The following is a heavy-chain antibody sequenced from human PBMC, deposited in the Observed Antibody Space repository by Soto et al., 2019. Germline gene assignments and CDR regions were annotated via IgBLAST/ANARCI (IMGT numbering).Heavy chain of an antibody. V-gene: IGHV4-30-4*01. CDR3: ARGSGAACFWSTYRGGGSCYYIY. D-gene: IGHD2-15*01. J-gene: IGHJ4*02. CDR1: GGSITGGGYY. Sequence: PSETLSLTCTVSGGSITGGGYYWSWIRQPPGKGLEGIGKIYHSGTTNYNPSLKSRVTISVDTSKNQFSLKLSSVTAADTAVYYCARGSGAACFWSTYRGGGSCYYIYWGQGTLVTVSS. CDR2: IYHSGTT.